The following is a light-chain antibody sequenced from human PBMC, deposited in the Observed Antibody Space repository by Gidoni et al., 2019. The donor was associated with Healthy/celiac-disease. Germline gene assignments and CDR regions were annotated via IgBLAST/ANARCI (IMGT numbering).Light chain of an antibody. J-gene: IGKJ1*01. V-gene: IGKV1-5*01. Sequence: DIQMTQSPSTLSASVGDRVTITGRASQSISSWLAWYQQKPGKAPKLLIYDASSLESGVPSRFSGSGSGTEFTLTISSLQPDDFATYYCQQYNSYSHGTFGQGTKVEIK. CDR1: QSISSW. CDR3: QQYNSYSHGT. CDR2: DAS.